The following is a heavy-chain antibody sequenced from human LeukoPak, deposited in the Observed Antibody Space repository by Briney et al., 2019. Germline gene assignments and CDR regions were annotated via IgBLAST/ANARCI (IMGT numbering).Heavy chain of an antibody. Sequence: KSSETLSLTCAVYGGSFSGYYWSWIRQPPGKGLEWIGEINHSGSTYYNPSLKSRVTISVDTSKNQFSLKLSSVTAADTAVYYCARGYGMDVWGQGTTVTVSS. CDR3: ARGYGMDV. V-gene: IGHV4-34*09. CDR1: GGSFSGYY. CDR2: INHSGST. J-gene: IGHJ6*02.